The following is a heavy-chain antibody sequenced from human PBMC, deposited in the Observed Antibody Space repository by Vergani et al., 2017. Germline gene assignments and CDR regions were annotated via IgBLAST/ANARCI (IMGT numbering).Heavy chain of an antibody. CDR3: ARGDYGILTGYRY. D-gene: IGHD3-9*01. Sequence: QVHLVQSGAEMKKPGASVKVSCKTSGYTFSNYYMHWVRQAPGQGLEWIGIINPSGGHTNYAQKFQGRVTMTRDTSTSTAYMELSSLRSDDTAIYYCARGDYGILTGYRYWGQGTLVTVSA. V-gene: IGHV1-46*03. J-gene: IGHJ4*02. CDR1: GYTFSNYY. CDR2: INPSGGHT.